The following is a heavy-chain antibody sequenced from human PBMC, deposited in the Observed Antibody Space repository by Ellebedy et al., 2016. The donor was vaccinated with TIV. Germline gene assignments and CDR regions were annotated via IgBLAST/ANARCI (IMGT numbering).Heavy chain of an antibody. J-gene: IGHJ3*02. D-gene: IGHD2-8*01. CDR2: IIPILDIA. CDR3: ATDLRYCTDGVCFTRHDAFDI. CDR1: GGTFSSYV. V-gene: IGHV1-69*04. Sequence: AASVKVSCKASGGTFSSYVITWVRQAPGQGLEWMGRIIPILDIAIYAQKFQGRVNMTEDTSTDTAYMALSSLRSEDTAVYYCATDLRYCTDGVCFTRHDAFDIWGQGTMVTVSS.